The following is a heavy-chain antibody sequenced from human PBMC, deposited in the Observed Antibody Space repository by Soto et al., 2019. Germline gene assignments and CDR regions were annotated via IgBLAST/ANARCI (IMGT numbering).Heavy chain of an antibody. V-gene: IGHV3-23*01. CDR1: GFTFSSYV. CDR2: ISGGGGNT. Sequence: GGSLRLSCAASGFTFSSYVMSWVRQAPGMGLQWVSSISGGGGNTFYADSVKGRFTISRDNSKNTVFLQMNSLRAEDTALYYCSPVVASATAYSGQGTLVTGSS. CDR3: SPVVASATAY. J-gene: IGHJ4*02. D-gene: IGHD2-15*01.